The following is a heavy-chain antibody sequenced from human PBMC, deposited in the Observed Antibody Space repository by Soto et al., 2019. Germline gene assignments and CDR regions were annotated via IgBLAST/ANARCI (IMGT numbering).Heavy chain of an antibody. V-gene: IGHV3-23*01. J-gene: IGHJ5*02. CDR3: ARDNSQNYGTPAASSWFHP. CDR2: VSPNGQGI. Sequence: GGSLRLSCAASGFTLGRYGMSWVRQAPGKGLEWVSAVSPNGQGIYYADSVRGRFTISRDFSKNTVFLHMDSLRYEDTAVYYCARDNSQNYGTPAASSWFHPWGQGTPVTVSS. D-gene: IGHD2-15*01. CDR1: GFTLGRYG.